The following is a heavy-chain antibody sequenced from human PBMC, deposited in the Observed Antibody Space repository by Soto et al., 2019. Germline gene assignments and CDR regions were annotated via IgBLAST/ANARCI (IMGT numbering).Heavy chain of an antibody. J-gene: IGHJ4*02. Sequence: PGESLKISCKGSGYNFAGYWIAWVRQMPGKVLELMGIIYPSDSDTRYRPSFQGQVTISADKSISSAYLQWSSLRASDTAMYYCARGGVSTRTFDYWGQGXPVTVHS. V-gene: IGHV5-51*01. D-gene: IGHD3-3*01. CDR3: ARGGVSTRTFDY. CDR2: IYPSDSDT. CDR1: GYNFAGYW.